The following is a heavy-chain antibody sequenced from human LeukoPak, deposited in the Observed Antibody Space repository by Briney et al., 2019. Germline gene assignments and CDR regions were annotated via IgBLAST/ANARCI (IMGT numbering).Heavy chain of an antibody. CDR1: GGSISNYY. V-gene: IGHV4-59*01. Sequence: SETLSLTCTVSGGSISNYYWSWIRQPPGKGLDWIGYIYYSGSTNYNPSLKSRVPISVDTSKNQFSLNLSSVTAADTAVYYCARKVDDYFDYWGQGTLVTVT. J-gene: IGHJ4*02. CDR3: ARKVDDYFDY. CDR2: IYYSGST.